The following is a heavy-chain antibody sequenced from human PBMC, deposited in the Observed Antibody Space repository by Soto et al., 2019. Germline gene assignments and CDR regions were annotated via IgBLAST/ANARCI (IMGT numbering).Heavy chain of an antibody. J-gene: IGHJ2*01. D-gene: IGHD1-20*01. CDR3: ARARFAGYSWNQVWYFDL. V-gene: IGHV1-69*06. Sequence: QVQLVQSGAEVKKPGSSVKVSCKASGGTFSSYAISWVRQARGQGLEWMGGIIPIFGTANYAQKFQGRVTITADKSTSTAYMELSSLRSEDTAVYYCARARFAGYSWNQVWYFDLWGRGTLVTVSS. CDR2: IIPIFGTA. CDR1: GGTFSSYA.